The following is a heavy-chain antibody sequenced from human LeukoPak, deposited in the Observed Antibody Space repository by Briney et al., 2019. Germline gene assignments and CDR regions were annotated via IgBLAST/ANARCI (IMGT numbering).Heavy chain of an antibody. CDR2: INYRGNT. CDR1: GDSISDYY. D-gene: IGHD6-19*01. V-gene: IGHV4-59*01. CDR3: ARDRRRGWYGFDF. Sequence: SETLSLTCTVSGDSISDYYWSWIRQPPGKGLEWIGYINYRGNTNYNPSHKSRVTFSVDTSKNQFSLKVTSVTAADTAVYYCARDRRRGWYGFDFWGQGTLVTVSS. J-gene: IGHJ4*02.